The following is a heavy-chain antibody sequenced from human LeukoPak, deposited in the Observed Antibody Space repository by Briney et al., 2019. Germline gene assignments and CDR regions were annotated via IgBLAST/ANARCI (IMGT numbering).Heavy chain of an antibody. CDR2: INPSGGST. Sequence: ASVKVSCKASGYTFTSYYMHWVRQAPGQGLEWMGIINPSGGSTSYAQKFQGRVTMTRNTSISTAYMELSSLRSEDTVVYYCARGRKNLEYQLPDYYYYGMDVWGQGTTVTVSS. D-gene: IGHD2-2*01. J-gene: IGHJ6*02. CDR1: GYTFTSYY. V-gene: IGHV1-46*01. CDR3: ARGRKNLEYQLPDYYYYGMDV.